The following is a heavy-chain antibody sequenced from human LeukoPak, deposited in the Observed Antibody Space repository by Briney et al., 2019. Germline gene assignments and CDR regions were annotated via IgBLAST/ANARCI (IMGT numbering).Heavy chain of an antibody. J-gene: IGHJ6*03. Sequence: SETLSLTCAVYGGSFSGYYWSWIRQPPGKGLEWIGEINHSGSTNYNPSLKSRVTISVDTSKNQFSLKLSSVTAADTAVYYCARDRVELAVAGTPYYMDVWGKGTTVTISS. CDR1: GGSFSGYY. CDR2: INHSGST. D-gene: IGHD6-19*01. CDR3: ARDRVELAVAGTPYYMDV. V-gene: IGHV4-34*01.